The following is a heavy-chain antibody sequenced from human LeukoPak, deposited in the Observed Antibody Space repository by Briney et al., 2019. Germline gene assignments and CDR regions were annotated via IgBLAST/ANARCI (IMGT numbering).Heavy chain of an antibody. CDR3: GRVNGDSAWVDP. CDR2: INTDGSVS. CDR1: GFTFSSYW. J-gene: IGHJ5*02. V-gene: IGHV3-74*01. D-gene: IGHD3-10*01. Sequence: GGSLRLSCAASGFTFSSYWMYWVRQAPGKRLAWVARINTDGSVSAYPDSVEGRFTISRDNAKNTLLLQMNGLRAEDTAVYYCGRVNGDSAWVDPWGQGTLVTVSS.